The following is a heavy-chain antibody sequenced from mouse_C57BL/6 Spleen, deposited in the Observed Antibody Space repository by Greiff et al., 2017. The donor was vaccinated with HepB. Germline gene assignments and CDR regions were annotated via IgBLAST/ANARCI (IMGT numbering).Heavy chain of an antibody. CDR1: GYTFTSYG. V-gene: IGHV1-81*01. Sequence: VQRVESGAELARPGASVKLSCKASGYTFTSYGISWVKQRTGQGLEWIGEIYPRSGNTYYNEKFKGKATLTADKSSSTAYMELRSLTSEDSAVYFCARSEGNYYFDYWGQGTTLTVSS. CDR2: IYPRSGNT. D-gene: IGHD2-1*01. CDR3: ARSEGNYYFDY. J-gene: IGHJ2*01.